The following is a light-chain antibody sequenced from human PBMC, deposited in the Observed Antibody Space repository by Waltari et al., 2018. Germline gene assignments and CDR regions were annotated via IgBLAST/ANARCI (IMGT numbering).Light chain of an antibody. CDR2: WAS. J-gene: IGKJ1*01. V-gene: IGKV4-1*01. CDR3: QQYFATPQT. Sequence: DIVMTQSPDSLAVSLGERATLNCKSSQSVFYSSNNHNYLAWYQQKPGQPPKLLMYWASTRESGVPDRFIGGGSGTDFTLTISNLQAEDAAVYYCQQYFATPQTFGQGTKVEVK. CDR1: QSVFYSSNNHNY.